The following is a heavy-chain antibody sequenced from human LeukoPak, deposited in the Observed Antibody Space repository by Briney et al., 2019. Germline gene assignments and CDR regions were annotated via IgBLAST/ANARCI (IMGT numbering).Heavy chain of an antibody. CDR3: ARGREIHGGSDTKLDDY. J-gene: IGHJ4*02. V-gene: IGHV1-2*02. CDR1: GYSFTDYY. D-gene: IGHD3-10*01. CDR2: ISPRSGDT. Sequence: SVKASCKASGYSFTDYYMHWVRQAPGQGLEWMGWISPRSGDTSYAQKFQGRVTMTRDTSINTVDMDLSGLRSDDTAVFYCARGREIHGGSDTKLDDYWGQGTLVTVSS.